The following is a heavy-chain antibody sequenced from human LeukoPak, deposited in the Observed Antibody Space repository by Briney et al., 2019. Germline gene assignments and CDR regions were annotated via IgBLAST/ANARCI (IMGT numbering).Heavy chain of an antibody. CDR1: GVSFSGYY. V-gene: IGHV4-34*01. CDR3: AISHKWLLLDY. Sequence: PSETLSLTCAFYGVSFSGYYWRWIRQPPGKGLEWIGEINHSGITTYNPSLKSRVTISVDTSKKQFSLKLNSVTAADTAVYYSAISHKWLLLDYWGQGTLVTVSS. J-gene: IGHJ4*02. D-gene: IGHD2-15*01. CDR2: INHSGIT.